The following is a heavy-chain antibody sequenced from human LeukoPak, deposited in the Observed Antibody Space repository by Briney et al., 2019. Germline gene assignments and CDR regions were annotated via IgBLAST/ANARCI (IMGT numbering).Heavy chain of an antibody. V-gene: IGHV3-9*01. CDR2: ISWNSGSI. CDR3: AKDTDPLYSSGWYFDY. J-gene: IGHJ4*02. CDR1: GFTFDDYA. Sequence: GRSLRLSCAASGFTFDDYAMHWVRQAPGKGLEWVSGISWNSGSIGYADSVKGRFTLSRDNAKNSLYLQMNSLRAEDTALYYCAKDTDPLYSSGWYFDYWGQGTLVTVSS. D-gene: IGHD6-19*01.